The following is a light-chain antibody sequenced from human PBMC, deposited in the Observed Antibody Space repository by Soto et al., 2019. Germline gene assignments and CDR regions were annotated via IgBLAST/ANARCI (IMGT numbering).Light chain of an antibody. CDR2: AAS. Sequence: EIVLTQSPGTLSLSPGERATLSCRASQSVSSAYLAWYQHKPGQPPTLLIYAASSRVTGIPDRVSGSGSGTDLTLTITRLEREDFAVYYCQQYGSSSTWTFGKGTKVEIK. CDR3: QQYGSSSTWT. CDR1: QSVSSAY. V-gene: IGKV3-20*01. J-gene: IGKJ1*01.